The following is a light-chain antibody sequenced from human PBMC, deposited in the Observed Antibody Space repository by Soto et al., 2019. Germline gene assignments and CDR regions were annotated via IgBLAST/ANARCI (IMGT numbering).Light chain of an antibody. CDR3: QQRSNWPLT. CDR2: DAS. J-gene: IGKJ4*01. V-gene: IGKV3-11*01. Sequence: EIVLTQPPGTLSLSPGERATLSCRGSQIVCSSYLAWYQQKPGQVPRVLIYDASNRATDIPARFSGSGSGTDFTLTISSLEPEDFAVYYCQQRSNWPLTFGGGAKVDI. CDR1: QIVCSSY.